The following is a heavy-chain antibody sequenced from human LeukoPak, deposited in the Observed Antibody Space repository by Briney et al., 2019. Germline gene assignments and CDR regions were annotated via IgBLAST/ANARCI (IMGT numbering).Heavy chain of an antibody. CDR1: GYTFTSYG. Sequence: ASVKASCKASGYTFTSYGISWVRQAPGQGLEWMGWISTYNGNTNYAQKLQGRVTMTTDTSTSTADMELRSLRSDDTAVYYCARGKIEMGAFDIWGQGTMVTVSS. CDR3: ARGKIEMGAFDI. CDR2: ISTYNGNT. J-gene: IGHJ3*02. D-gene: IGHD5-24*01. V-gene: IGHV1-18*01.